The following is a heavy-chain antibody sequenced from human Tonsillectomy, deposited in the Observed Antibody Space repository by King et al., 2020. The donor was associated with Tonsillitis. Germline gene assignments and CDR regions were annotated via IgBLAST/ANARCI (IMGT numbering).Heavy chain of an antibody. CDR3: ARELSSWGGHPWDY. D-gene: IGHD7-27*01. CDR1: GDSITSGDDY. CDR2: FYTRGSA. V-gene: IGHV4-61*02. Sequence: VQLQESGPGXVKPSQTLSLTCTVSGDSITSGDDYWTWIRQPAGKGLEWIGRFYTRGSASYNPSLKSRVNISVDTSKNQFSLQLTSVTAADTALYYCARELSSWGGHPWDYWGPGTLVTVSS. J-gene: IGHJ4*02.